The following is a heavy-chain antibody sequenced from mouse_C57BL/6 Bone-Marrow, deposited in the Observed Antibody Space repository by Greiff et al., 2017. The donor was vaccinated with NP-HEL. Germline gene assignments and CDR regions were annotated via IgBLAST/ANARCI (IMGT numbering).Heavy chain of an antibody. Sequence: VQLQQSGAELVRPGASVKLSCTASGFTIKDDYMHWVKQRPEQGLEWIGWIDPENGDTEYASKFQGKATITADTSSNTAYLQLSSLTSEDTAVYYCTTPLYYYGSSPADDWGQGTTLTVSS. J-gene: IGHJ2*01. CDR3: TTPLYYYGSSPADD. CDR2: IDPENGDT. CDR1: GFTIKDDY. D-gene: IGHD1-1*01. V-gene: IGHV14-4*01.